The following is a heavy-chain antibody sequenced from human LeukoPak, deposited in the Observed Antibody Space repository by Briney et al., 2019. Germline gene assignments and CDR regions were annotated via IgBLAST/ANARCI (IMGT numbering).Heavy chain of an antibody. Sequence: GGSLRLSCAASGFTFDDYAMHWVRQAPGKGLEWVSGISWNSGSIGYADSVKGRFTISRGNAKNSLYLQMNSLRAEDTALYYCAKDIAQFHYYDSSGFDYWGQGTLVTVSS. D-gene: IGHD3-22*01. CDR2: ISWNSGSI. CDR1: GFTFDDYA. CDR3: AKDIAQFHYYDSSGFDY. J-gene: IGHJ4*02. V-gene: IGHV3-9*01.